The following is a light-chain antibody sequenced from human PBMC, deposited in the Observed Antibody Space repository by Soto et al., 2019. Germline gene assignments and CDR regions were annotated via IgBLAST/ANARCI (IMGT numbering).Light chain of an antibody. J-gene: IGLJ1*01. CDR3: CSFAGSTPFV. V-gene: IGLV2-23*01. Sequence: SALTQPASVSGSPGQSITISCTGTSSDVGSYNLVSWYQQHPGKAPKVIIYEGRKRPSGVSNRFSGSKSGNTASLTISGLQAEDEADYYCCSFAGSTPFVFGTGTNVTVL. CDR2: EGR. CDR1: SSDVGSYNL.